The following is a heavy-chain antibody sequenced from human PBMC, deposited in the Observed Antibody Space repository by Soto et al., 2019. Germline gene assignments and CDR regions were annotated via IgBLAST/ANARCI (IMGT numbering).Heavy chain of an antibody. CDR1: GFTFSSYA. Sequence: LRLSCAASGFTFSSYAMHWVRQAPGKGLEWVAVISYDGSNKYYADSVKGRFTISRDNSKNTLYLQMNSLRAEDTAVYYCARVAVVGDYYYYYGMDVWGQGTTVTVSS. D-gene: IGHD2-2*01. J-gene: IGHJ6*02. V-gene: IGHV3-30-3*01. CDR3: ARVAVVGDYYYYYGMDV. CDR2: ISYDGSNK.